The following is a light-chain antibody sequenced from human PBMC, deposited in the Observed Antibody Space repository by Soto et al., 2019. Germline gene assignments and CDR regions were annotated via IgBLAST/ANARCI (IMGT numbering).Light chain of an antibody. J-gene: IGLJ1*01. Sequence: QSVLTQPPSASGSPGQSVAISCTGTSSDVGGYSYVSWYQQHPGKAPKLMIYDVSKRPSVVPDRFSGSKSGNTASLTVSGLQAEDEADYYCSSYAGTHIVFGTGTKVTVL. CDR2: DVS. CDR3: SSYAGTHIV. V-gene: IGLV2-8*01. CDR1: SSDVGGYSY.